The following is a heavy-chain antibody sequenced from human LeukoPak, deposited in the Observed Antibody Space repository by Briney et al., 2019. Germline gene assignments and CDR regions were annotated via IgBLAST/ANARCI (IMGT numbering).Heavy chain of an antibody. D-gene: IGHD1-14*01. J-gene: IGHJ6*03. V-gene: IGHV3-23*01. Sequence: PGGSLRLSCAASGFTFSSYAMSWVRQAPGKGLEWVSAISGSGGSTYYADSVKGRFTISRDNSKNTLYLQMNSLRAEDTAVYYCAKSGTSNYYYYYYMDVWGKGTTVTVSS. CDR1: GFTFSSYA. CDR3: AKSGTSNYYYYYYMDV. CDR2: ISGSGGST.